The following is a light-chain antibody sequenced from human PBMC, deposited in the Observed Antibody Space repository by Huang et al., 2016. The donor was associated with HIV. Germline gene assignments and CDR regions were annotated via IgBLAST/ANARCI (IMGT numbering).Light chain of an antibody. CDR1: RSVSTN. V-gene: IGKV3-15*01. J-gene: IGKJ4*01. Sequence: EIVMTQSPATLSVSPGQRVTLSCRAKRSVSTNLAWYQQRHGQAPRLLIHGSSTRAPGIPARFSGSGSGTDFSLAISSLQSEDFALYYCHQYNNWLLSFGGGTRV. CDR3: HQYNNWLLS. CDR2: GSS.